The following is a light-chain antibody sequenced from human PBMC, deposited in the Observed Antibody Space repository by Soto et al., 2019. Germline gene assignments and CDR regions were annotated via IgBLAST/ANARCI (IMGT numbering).Light chain of an antibody. J-gene: IGLJ2*01. V-gene: IGLV1-51*01. CDR2: DND. CDR3: ATWHRSLSVGV. CDR1: SSNIGNNY. Sequence: QSVLTQPPSVSAAAGRKVTISCSGSSSNIGNNYVFWYQQLPRPAPKLLIYDNDKRPSGIPDRSSGPKSGPSATLGITGLQPGDEADYYCATWHRSLSVGVFGGGTTLTLL.